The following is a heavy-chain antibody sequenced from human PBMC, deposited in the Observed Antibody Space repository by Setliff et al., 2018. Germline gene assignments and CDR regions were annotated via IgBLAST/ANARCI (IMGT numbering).Heavy chain of an antibody. CDR3: ARNPDFLQYSFDL. Sequence: SETLSLTCTVSGGSISNSTFYWGWIRQPPGKVLEWIGSINYYGSIFDDGTTYSTYYNPSLKSRATISIDTSKSQFSLKLSSMTAADTALYYCARNPDFLQYSFDLWGRGTLVTV. CDR2: INYYGSIFDDGTTYST. CDR1: GGSISNSTFY. V-gene: IGHV4-39*07. J-gene: IGHJ2*01. D-gene: IGHD5-12*01.